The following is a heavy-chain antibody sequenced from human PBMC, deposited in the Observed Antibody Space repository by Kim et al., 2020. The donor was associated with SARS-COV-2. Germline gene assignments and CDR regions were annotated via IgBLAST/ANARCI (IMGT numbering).Heavy chain of an antibody. CDR2: EK. Sequence: EKYYVDSLKGRFTISRDNAKNSLYLQMNSLRAEDTAVYYCARGSGSYYHWGQGTLVTVSS. V-gene: IGHV3-7*01. CDR3: ARGSGSYYH. J-gene: IGHJ5*02. D-gene: IGHD1-26*01.